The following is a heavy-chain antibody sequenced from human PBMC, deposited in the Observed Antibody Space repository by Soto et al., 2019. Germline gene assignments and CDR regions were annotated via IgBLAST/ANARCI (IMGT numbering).Heavy chain of an antibody. CDR3: AREGVGVYGYTHYGLDV. D-gene: IGHD3-16*01. J-gene: IGHJ6*02. V-gene: IGHV3-21*01. CDR2: MNSNSGYI. CDR1: GFTLSGYS. Sequence: GGSLRLSCAASGFTLSGYSMNWVRQAPGKGLEWVSSMNSNSGYIYYADSVKGLFTISRDNAKNSLSLQMNGLRPEDTAVYYCAREGVGVYGYTHYGLDVWGQGTTVTVSS.